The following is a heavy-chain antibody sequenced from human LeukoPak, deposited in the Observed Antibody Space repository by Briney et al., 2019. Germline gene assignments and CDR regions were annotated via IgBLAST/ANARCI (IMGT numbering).Heavy chain of an antibody. J-gene: IGHJ4*02. D-gene: IGHD1-26*01. Sequence: VASVKVSCKASVYTFTDYHINWVRQAPGQGLEWMGWISTYTGITNYAQELQGRVTMTTDTSATTAYLEVTSLRSDDTAVYYCARDGVGGTHIDHWGQGTLVTVSS. CDR3: ARDGVGGTHIDH. CDR1: VYTFTDYH. CDR2: ISTYTGIT. V-gene: IGHV1-18*01.